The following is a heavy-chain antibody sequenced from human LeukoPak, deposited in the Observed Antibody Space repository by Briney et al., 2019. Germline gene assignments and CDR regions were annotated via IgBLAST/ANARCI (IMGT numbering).Heavy chain of an antibody. CDR1: GGSISSYY. D-gene: IGHD1-14*01. V-gene: IGHV4-59*08. Sequence: PSETLSLTCTVSGGSISSYYWSWIRQPPGKGLEWIGYIYYSGSTNYNPSLKSRVTISVDTSKNQFSLKLSSVTAADTAVYYCASTPGIHAFDIWGQGTMVTVSS. CDR2: IYYSGST. J-gene: IGHJ3*02. CDR3: ASTPGIHAFDI.